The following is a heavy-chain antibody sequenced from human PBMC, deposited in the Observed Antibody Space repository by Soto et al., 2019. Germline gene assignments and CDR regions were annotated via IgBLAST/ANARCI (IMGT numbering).Heavy chain of an antibody. V-gene: IGHV3-23*01. Sequence: GGSLRLSCAASGFIFSSYAMSWVRQAPGKGLEWVSAMSGSGDSTYYADSVKGRFTISRDNSKNMLYLQMNSLRTEDTALYYCAKVRSTVVVAAANYWGQGXLVTVSS. CDR2: MSGSGDST. CDR1: GFIFSSYA. D-gene: IGHD2-15*01. J-gene: IGHJ4*02. CDR3: AKVRSTVVVAAANY.